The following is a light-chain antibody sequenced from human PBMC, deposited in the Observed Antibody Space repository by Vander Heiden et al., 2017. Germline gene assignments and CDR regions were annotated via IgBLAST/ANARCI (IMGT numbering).Light chain of an antibody. J-gene: IGLJ2*01. CDR1: KLGDKY. V-gene: IGLV3-1*01. CDR2: QDS. CDR3: QAWDSSTHVV. Sequence: SYELTQPPSVSVPPGQTASITCSGDKLGDKYACWYQQKPGQSPVLVIYQDSKRPAGIPGRFSGSNSGNTATLTISGTQAMDEADYYCQAWDSSTHVVFGGGTKLTVL.